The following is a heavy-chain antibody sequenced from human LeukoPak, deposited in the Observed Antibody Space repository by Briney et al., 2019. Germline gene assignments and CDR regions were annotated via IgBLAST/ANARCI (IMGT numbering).Heavy chain of an antibody. CDR3: ARVLNTNYYDSSGYPGAFDI. CDR1: GGTFSSYA. V-gene: IGHV1-69*13. D-gene: IGHD3-22*01. Sequence: ASVTVSCTASGGTFSSYAISWVRQAPGQGLEWMGGIIPIFGTANYAQKFQGRVTITADESTSTAYMELSSLRSEDTAVYYCARVLNTNYYDSSGYPGAFDIWGQGTMVTVSS. CDR2: IIPIFGTA. J-gene: IGHJ3*02.